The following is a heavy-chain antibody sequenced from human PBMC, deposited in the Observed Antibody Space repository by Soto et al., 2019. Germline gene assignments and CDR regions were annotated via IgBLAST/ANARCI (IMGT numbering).Heavy chain of an antibody. D-gene: IGHD5-12*01. CDR2: ISVSGGST. Sequence: GGSLRLSCAASGFTFSSYAMSWVRQAPGKGLEWVSAISVSGGSTYYADSVKGRFTISRDNSKNTLYLQMNSLRAEDTAVYYCAKTRPRDPRGYSGYDFTWFDPWGQGTLVTVSS. CDR3: AKTRPRDPRGYSGYDFTWFDP. J-gene: IGHJ5*02. CDR1: GFTFSSYA. V-gene: IGHV3-23*01.